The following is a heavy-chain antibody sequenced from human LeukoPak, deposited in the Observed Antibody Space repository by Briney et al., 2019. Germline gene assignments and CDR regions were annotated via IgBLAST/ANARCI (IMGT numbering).Heavy chain of an antibody. CDR2: IYYGRSA. V-gene: IGHV4-59*08. D-gene: IGHD6-25*01. CDR3: ARHGSGYSFDY. CDR1: GGTFGSYY. Sequence: SETLSLSCTVSGGTFGSYYWSWIRQSPGKGLEWIGYIYYGRSANYSPALKNRATISIDWSKNQFSLKLGSLAAADTAVYYCARHGSGYSFDYWGRGTLVTVSS. J-gene: IGHJ4*02.